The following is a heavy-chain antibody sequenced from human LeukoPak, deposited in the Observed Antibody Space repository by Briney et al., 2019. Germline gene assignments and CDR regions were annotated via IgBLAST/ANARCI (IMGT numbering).Heavy chain of an antibody. Sequence: GGSLRFSCAASGFTFSNHGMNWVRQAPGKGLEWLSGVSPPGGGTYYADSVKGRFTISRDDSKNTLSLQMNSLRVEDTAVYYCARDLAWGAFDYWGQGTLVTVSS. V-gene: IGHV3-23*01. CDR3: ARDLAWGAFDY. CDR2: VSPPGGGT. J-gene: IGHJ4*02. CDR1: GFTFSNHG. D-gene: IGHD7-27*01.